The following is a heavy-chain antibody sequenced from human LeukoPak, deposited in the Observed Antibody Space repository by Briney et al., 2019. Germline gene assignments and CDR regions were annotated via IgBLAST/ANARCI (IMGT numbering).Heavy chain of an antibody. V-gene: IGHV3-43*02. Sequence: PGGSLRLSCAASGFTFDDYAMHWVRQAPGKGLEWVSLISGDGGSTYYADSVKGRFTISRDNSKNSLYLQMNSLRTEDTALYYCATGRENCGGDCYPAGPYDYWGQGTLVTVSS. CDR1: GFTFDDYA. D-gene: IGHD2-21*02. J-gene: IGHJ4*02. CDR3: ATGRENCGGDCYPAGPYDY. CDR2: ISGDGGST.